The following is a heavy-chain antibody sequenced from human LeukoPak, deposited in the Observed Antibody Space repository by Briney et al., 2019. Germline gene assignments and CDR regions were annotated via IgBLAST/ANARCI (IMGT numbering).Heavy chain of an antibody. V-gene: IGHV3-48*03. CDR1: GFTFSNYE. Sequence: GGSLRLSCATSGFTFSNYEMSWVRQTPGKGLEWVSYISSSGSSTYYADSVRGRFTISRDNAKSSLCLQMDSLRAGDTAVYYCAREDGSQLDYWGRGTLVTVSS. D-gene: IGHD1-26*01. CDR2: ISSSGSST. J-gene: IGHJ4*02. CDR3: AREDGSQLDY.